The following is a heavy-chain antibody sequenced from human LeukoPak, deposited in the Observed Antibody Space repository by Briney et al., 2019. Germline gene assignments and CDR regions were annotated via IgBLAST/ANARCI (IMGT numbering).Heavy chain of an antibody. CDR2: IRYDGSNK. Sequence: GGSLRLSCAASGFTFSSYAMHWVRQAPGKRLEWVAFIRYDGSNKYYADSVKGRFTISRDNSKNTLYMQMNSLRAEDTAVYYCARGYCSGGSCCHFDYWGQGTLVTVSS. CDR1: GFTFSSYA. CDR3: ARGYCSGGSCCHFDY. D-gene: IGHD2-15*01. J-gene: IGHJ4*02. V-gene: IGHV3-30*02.